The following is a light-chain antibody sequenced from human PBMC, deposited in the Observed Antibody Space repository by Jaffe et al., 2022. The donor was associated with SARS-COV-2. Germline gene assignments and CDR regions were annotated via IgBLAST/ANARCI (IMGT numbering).Light chain of an antibody. CDR1: CLRRYY. V-gene: IGLV3-19*01. J-gene: IGLJ2*01. Sequence: SSELTQDPAVSVALGQTVRITCQGDCLRRYYATWYQQKPGQAPVLVMFHKNNRPSGIPDRFTASSSGTSASLIISGAQAEDEADYYCNCRDNSADHLVVFGGGTKLTVL. CDR2: HKN. CDR3: NCRDNSADHLVV.